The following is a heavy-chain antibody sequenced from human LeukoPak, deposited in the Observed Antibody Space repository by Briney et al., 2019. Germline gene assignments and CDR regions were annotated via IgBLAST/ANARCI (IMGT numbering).Heavy chain of an antibody. CDR2: IIPIFGTA. Sequence: SVKVSCKASGGTFSSYAISWVRQAPGQGLEWVGGIIPIFGTANYAQKFQGRVTITADESTSTAYMELSSLRSEDTAVYYCARVFNWNYGRYYFDYWGQGTLVTVSS. J-gene: IGHJ4*02. V-gene: IGHV1-69*13. CDR3: ARVFNWNYGRYYFDY. D-gene: IGHD1-7*01. CDR1: GGTFSSYA.